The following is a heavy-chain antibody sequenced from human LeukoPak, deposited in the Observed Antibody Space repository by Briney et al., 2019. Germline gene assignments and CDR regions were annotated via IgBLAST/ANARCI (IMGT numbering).Heavy chain of an antibody. CDR1: GFTFSSYA. CDR2: ISYDGSNK. V-gene: IGHV3-30-3*01. Sequence: PGGSLRLSCEASGFTFSSYAMHWVRRAPGKGLEWVAVISYDGSNKYYADSVKGRFTISRDNSKNTLYLQMNSLRAEDTAVYYCARDRAYSSYYFDYWGQGTLVTVSS. CDR3: ARDRAYSSYYFDY. J-gene: IGHJ4*02. D-gene: IGHD6-19*01.